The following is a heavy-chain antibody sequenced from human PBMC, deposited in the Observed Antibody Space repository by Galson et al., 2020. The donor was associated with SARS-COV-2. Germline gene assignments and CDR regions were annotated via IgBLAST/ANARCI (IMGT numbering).Heavy chain of an antibody. CDR3: ARDPIPDIVVVVGGGDAFDI. D-gene: IGHD2-15*01. CDR2: IWYDGSNE. J-gene: IGHJ3*02. V-gene: IGHV3-33*01. CDR1: GFIFSSYG. Sequence: GEYLKISCAASGFIFSSYGMHWVRQAPRKGLEWVAVIWYDGSNEYYADSVKGRFTISRDNSKNTVYLQMNSLRAEDTAVYYCARDPIPDIVVVVGGGDAFDIWGQGTMVTVSS.